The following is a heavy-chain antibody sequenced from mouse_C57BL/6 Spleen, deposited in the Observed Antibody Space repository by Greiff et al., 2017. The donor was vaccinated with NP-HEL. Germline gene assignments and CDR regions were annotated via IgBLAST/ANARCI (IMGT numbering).Heavy chain of an antibody. CDR2: ISSGGSYT. CDR3: ASHDYYGSSYFDY. Sequence: EVHLVESGGDLVKPGGSLKLSCAASGFTFSSYGMSWVRQTPDKRLEWVATISSGGSYTYYPDSVKGRFTISRDNAKNTLYLQMSSLKSDDTAMYYCASHDYYGSSYFDYWGQGTTLTVSS. V-gene: IGHV5-6*01. J-gene: IGHJ2*01. CDR1: GFTFSSYG. D-gene: IGHD1-1*01.